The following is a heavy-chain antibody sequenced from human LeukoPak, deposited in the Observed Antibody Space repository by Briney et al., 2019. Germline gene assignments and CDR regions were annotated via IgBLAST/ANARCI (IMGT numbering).Heavy chain of an antibody. CDR3: ARVPPVTSPDY. V-gene: IGHV3-11*06. D-gene: IGHD2/OR15-2a*01. CDR1: GFNFSDYY. J-gene: IGHJ4*02. Sequence: TGGSLRLSCAASGFNFSDYYMNWIRQAPGKGLEWVSYISSSSSYTNYADSVKGRFTISRDNAKNSLYLQMNSLRAEDTAVYYCARVPPVTSPDYWGQGTLVTVSS. CDR2: ISSSSSYT.